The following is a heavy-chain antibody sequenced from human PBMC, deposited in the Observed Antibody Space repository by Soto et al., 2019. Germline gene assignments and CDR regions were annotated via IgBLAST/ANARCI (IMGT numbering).Heavy chain of an antibody. CDR1: GGSISSSSYY. D-gene: IGHD5-18*01. CDR2: IYYSGST. Sequence: SDTLSLTCTVSGGSISSSSYYWGWIRQPPGKGLEWIGSIYYSGSTYYNPSLKSRVTISVDTSKNQFSLKLSSVTAADTAVYYCASSGDTAMVITHKFDYWGQGTLVTVSS. J-gene: IGHJ4*02. CDR3: ASSGDTAMVITHKFDY. V-gene: IGHV4-39*01.